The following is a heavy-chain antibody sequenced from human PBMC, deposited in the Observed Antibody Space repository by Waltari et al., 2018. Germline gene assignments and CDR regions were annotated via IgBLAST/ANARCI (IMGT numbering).Heavy chain of an antibody. CDR1: GTSFSNHG. V-gene: IGHV3-30*02. Sequence: QMKLVESGGGVAQPGGLWRLSCAASGTSFSNHGLHWVRQAPGKGLEWVAFIRFDGSKKFHADSVKGRFTISRDNSKEIVYLQMNSLTTEDTAMYYCASGVMVAAGDDCFDFWGQGTMLTVSS. CDR3: ASGVMVAAGDDCFDF. J-gene: IGHJ3*01. CDR2: IRFDGSKK. D-gene: IGHD2-15*01.